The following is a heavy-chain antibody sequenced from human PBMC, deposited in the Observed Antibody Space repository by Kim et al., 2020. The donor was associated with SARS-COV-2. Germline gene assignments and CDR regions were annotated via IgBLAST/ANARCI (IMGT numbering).Heavy chain of an antibody. D-gene: IGHD2-21*01. CDR1: GYSFTSYW. J-gene: IGHJ5*02. Sequence: GESLKISCKGSGYSFTSYWIGWVRQMPGKGLEWMGIIYPGDSDTRYSPSFQGQVTISADKSISTAYLQWSSLKASDTAMYYCARGGDGWDRVYNWFDPWGQGTLVTVSS. V-gene: IGHV5-51*01. CDR2: IYPGDSDT. CDR3: ARGGDGWDRVYNWFDP.